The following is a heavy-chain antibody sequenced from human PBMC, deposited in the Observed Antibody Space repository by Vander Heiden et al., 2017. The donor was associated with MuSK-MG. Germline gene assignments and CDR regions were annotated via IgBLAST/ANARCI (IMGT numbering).Heavy chain of an antibody. CDR1: GYSFSSDYY. Sequence: QVQLQESGPGLVKASETLSPTCTVSGYSFSSDYYWGWIRQPPGKGLEWIASIHHSGSTHYNPSLKSRVAISIDGSKNQFSLTLSSVSAADTAVYYCARRAKYFRVIDPWGQGTLVIVSS. CDR3: ARRAKYFRVIDP. CDR2: IHHSGST. D-gene: IGHD2-21*01. V-gene: IGHV4-38-2*02. J-gene: IGHJ5*02.